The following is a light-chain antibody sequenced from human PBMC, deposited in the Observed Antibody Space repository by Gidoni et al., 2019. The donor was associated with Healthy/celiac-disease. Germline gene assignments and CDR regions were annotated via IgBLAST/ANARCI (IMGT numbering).Light chain of an antibody. V-gene: IGKV3-20*01. J-gene: IGKJ1*01. CDR2: GAS. CDR1: QTVSSSY. CDR3: QQYGSSRWT. Sequence: EIVLTQSPGTRSLSPGERATISCRTSQTVSSSYLDWYQQKPGQAPRLLIYGASSRATGIPERFSGSGSGTDFTLTISRLEPEDFAVYYCQQYGSSRWTFGQXTKVEIK.